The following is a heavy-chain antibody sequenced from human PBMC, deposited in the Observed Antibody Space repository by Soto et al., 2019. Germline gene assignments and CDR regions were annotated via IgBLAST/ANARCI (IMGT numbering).Heavy chain of an antibody. CDR3: ARGTTVTIFGY. V-gene: IGHV4-30-4*01. CDR1: GGSISSGDYY. CDR2: IYYSGST. J-gene: IGHJ4*02. D-gene: IGHD4-17*01. Sequence: SETLSLTCTVSGGSISSGDYYWSWIRQPPGKGLEWIGYIYYSGSTYYNPSLKSRVTISVDTSKNQFSLKLSSVTAADTAVYYCARGTTVTIFGYWGQGTLVTVSS.